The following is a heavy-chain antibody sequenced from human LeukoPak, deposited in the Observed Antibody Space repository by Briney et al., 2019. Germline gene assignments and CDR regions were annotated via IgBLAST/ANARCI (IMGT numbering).Heavy chain of an antibody. CDR2: ISYDGSNK. D-gene: IGHD3-22*01. CDR3: ARDHVGAMIVVADNWFDP. CDR1: GFTFSSYA. V-gene: IGHV3-30*04. J-gene: IGHJ5*02. Sequence: GGSLRLSCAASGFTFSSYAMHWVRQAPGKGLEWVAVISYDGSNKYYADSVKGRFTISRDNSKNTLYLQMNSLRAEDTAVYYCARDHVGAMIVVADNWFDPWGQGTLVTVSS.